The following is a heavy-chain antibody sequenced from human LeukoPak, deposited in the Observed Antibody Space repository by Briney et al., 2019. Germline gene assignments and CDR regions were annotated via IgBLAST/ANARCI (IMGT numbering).Heavy chain of an antibody. Sequence: GGSLRLSCAASGFTFSSYGMHWVRQAPGKGLEWVAVISYDGSNKYYADSVKGRFTISRDNSKNTLYLQMNCLRAEDTAVYYCAKDPGYGSGSYLDYWGQGTLVTVSS. CDR2: ISYDGSNK. CDR1: GFTFSSYG. J-gene: IGHJ4*02. V-gene: IGHV3-30*18. CDR3: AKDPGYGSGSYLDY. D-gene: IGHD3-10*01.